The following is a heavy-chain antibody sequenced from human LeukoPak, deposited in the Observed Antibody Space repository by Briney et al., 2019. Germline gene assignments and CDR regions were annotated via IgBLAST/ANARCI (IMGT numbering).Heavy chain of an antibody. V-gene: IGHV1-8*01. CDR1: GYTFTSYD. Sequence: ASVKVSCKASGYTFTSYDINWVRQATGQGLEWMGWMNPNSGNTGYAQKFQGRVTMTRNTSISTAYMELSSLRSEDTAVYYCARDRPSTKGSPDYWGQGTLVTVSS. J-gene: IGHJ4*02. CDR2: MNPNSGNT. D-gene: IGHD1-26*01. CDR3: ARDRPSTKGSPDY.